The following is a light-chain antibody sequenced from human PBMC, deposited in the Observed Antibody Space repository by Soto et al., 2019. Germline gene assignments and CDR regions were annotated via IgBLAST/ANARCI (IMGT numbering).Light chain of an antibody. Sequence: QSALTQPRSVSGSPGQSVTISCTGTNNDSGGFPYVSWYQQVPGKAPKLMTSAVTQRPSGVPDRFSGSKSGNTASLTISGLQADDEADYFCCSYTASDLWVFGGGTKLTVL. J-gene: IGLJ3*02. CDR2: AVT. CDR3: CSYTASDLWV. CDR1: NNDSGGFPY. V-gene: IGLV2-11*01.